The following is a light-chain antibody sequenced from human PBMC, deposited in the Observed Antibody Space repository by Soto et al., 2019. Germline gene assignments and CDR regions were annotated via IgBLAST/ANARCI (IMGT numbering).Light chain of an antibody. J-gene: IGKJ4*01. CDR2: WAS. CDR1: QSVLYSSYNKNY. Sequence: DIVMTQSPDSLAESLGERATINCKSSQSVLYSSYNKNYLAWYQQKPGQPPKLLIYWASTRESGVPDRFSGSESGTDFTLTISSLQAEDVAVYYCQQYYTPPFTFGGGTKVEIQ. V-gene: IGKV4-1*01. CDR3: QQYYTPPFT.